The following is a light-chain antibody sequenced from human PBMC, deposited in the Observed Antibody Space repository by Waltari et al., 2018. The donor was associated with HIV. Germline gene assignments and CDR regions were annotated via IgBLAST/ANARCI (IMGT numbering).Light chain of an antibody. CDR1: SSNIGSKY. CDR2: RNN. J-gene: IGLJ2*01. CDR3: AAWDDSLL. V-gene: IGLV1-47*01. Sequence: QSVLTQPPSASGTPGQRVTISCSGSSSNIGSKYVYWYQKLPGTAPKLLIYRNNQRPSGVPDRFSGSKSGTSAFLAISGLRSEDEADYYCAAWDDSLLFGGGTKLTVL.